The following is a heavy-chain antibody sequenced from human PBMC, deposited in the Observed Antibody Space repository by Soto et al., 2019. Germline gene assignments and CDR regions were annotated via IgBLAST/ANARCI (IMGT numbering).Heavy chain of an antibody. D-gene: IGHD3-10*01. CDR3: ARIWDYYGSGSDSIDYFDY. CDR2: IIPIFGTA. V-gene: IGHV1-69*13. J-gene: IGHJ4*02. Sequence: SVKVSCKASGVTFSSYAISWVRQAPGQGLEWMGGIIPIFGTANYAQKFQGRVTITADESTSTAYMELSSLRSEDTAVYYCARIWDYYGSGSDSIDYFDYWGQGTLVTVSS. CDR1: GVTFSSYA.